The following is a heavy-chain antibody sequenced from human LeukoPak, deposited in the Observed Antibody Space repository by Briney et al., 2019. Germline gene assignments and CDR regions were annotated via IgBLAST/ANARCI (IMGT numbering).Heavy chain of an antibody. CDR3: AKDFRRISSWYSAAEYFQH. CDR1: GFTFSSYG. V-gene: IGHV3-30*18. CDR2: ISYDGSNK. Sequence: PGRSLRLSCAASGFTFSSYGMHWVRQAPGKGLEWVAVISYDGSNKYYADSVKGRSTISRDNSKNTLYLQMNSLRAEDTAVYYCAKDFRRISSWYSAAEYFQHWGQGTLVTVSS. D-gene: IGHD6-13*01. J-gene: IGHJ1*01.